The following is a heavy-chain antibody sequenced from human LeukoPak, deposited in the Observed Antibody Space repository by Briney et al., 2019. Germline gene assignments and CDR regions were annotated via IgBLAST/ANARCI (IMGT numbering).Heavy chain of an antibody. CDR3: ARDDSSSLPYYYYGMDV. CDR1: GDXVSSNSAA. V-gene: IGHV6-1*01. J-gene: IGHJ6*02. CDR2: TYYRSKWYN. Sequence: SQTLSLTCAISGDXVSSNSAAWNWIRQSPSRGLEWLGRTYYRSKWYNDYAVSVKSRITINPDTSKNQFSLQLNSVTPEDTAVYYCARDDSSSLPYYYYGMDVWGQGTTVTVSS. D-gene: IGHD6-6*01.